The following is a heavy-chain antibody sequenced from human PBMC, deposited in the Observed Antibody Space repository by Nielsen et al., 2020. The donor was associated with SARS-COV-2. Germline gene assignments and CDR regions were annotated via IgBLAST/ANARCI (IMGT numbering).Heavy chain of an antibody. Sequence: ALVKVSCKASGYTFTGYYMHWVRQAPGQGLEWMGWINPNSGGTNYAQKFQGRVTMTRDTSISTAYMELSRLRSDDTAVYYCARISALLWFGESMGNWFDPWGQGTLVTVSS. J-gene: IGHJ5*02. CDR2: INPNSGGT. CDR1: GYTFTGYY. V-gene: IGHV1-2*02. CDR3: ARISALLWFGESMGNWFDP. D-gene: IGHD3-10*01.